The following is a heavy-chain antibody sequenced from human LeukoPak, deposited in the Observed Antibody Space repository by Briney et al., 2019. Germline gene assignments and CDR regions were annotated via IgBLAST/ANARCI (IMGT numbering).Heavy chain of an antibody. CDR1: GGSISSYY. CDR3: ARLDSGYDFKGNFDY. J-gene: IGHJ4*02. D-gene: IGHD5-12*01. Sequence: AETLSLTCTVSGGSISSYYWNWIRQPPGKGLEWIGYIYYSGTNNYNPSLKSRVTISVDTSKNQFSLKVSSVTAADTAVYYGARLDSGYDFKGNFDYWGQGTLVTVSS. CDR2: IYYSGTN. V-gene: IGHV4-59*08.